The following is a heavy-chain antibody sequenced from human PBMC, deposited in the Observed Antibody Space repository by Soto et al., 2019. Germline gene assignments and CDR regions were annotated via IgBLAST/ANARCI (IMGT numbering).Heavy chain of an antibody. Sequence: QVQLQESGPGLLKPSEPLSLTCIVAGSSISSYYWSWIRQPPGKGLEWLGYIYYSESTNYNPPLRRLVTISVDTSKNQFSLRLSSVTDAGTAVCYCPRDYYDSSGYSLDPWGQGTLVTVSS. CDR2: IYYSEST. CDR3: PRDYYDSSGYSLDP. V-gene: IGHV4-59*01. J-gene: IGHJ5*02. CDR1: GSSISSYY. D-gene: IGHD3-22*01.